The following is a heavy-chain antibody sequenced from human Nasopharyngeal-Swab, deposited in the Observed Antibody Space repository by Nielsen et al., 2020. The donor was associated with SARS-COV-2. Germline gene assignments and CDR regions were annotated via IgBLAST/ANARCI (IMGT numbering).Heavy chain of an antibody. J-gene: IGHJ4*02. CDR2: IYPGDSDT. CDR1: GYRFTSYW. V-gene: IGHV5-51*01. Sequence: GESLKISCKGSGYRFTSYWIGWVRQMPGKGLEWMGIIYPGDSDTRYSPSFQGQVTISADKSISTAYLQWSSLKASDTAMYYCARRRGVAGSRYYYFDYWGQGTLVTVSS. CDR3: ARRRGVAGSRYYYFDY. D-gene: IGHD6-19*01.